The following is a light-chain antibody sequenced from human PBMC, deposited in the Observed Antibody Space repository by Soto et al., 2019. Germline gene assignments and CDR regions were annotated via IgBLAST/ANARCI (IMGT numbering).Light chain of an antibody. J-gene: IGKJ1*01. Sequence: DIVMTQSPGSLAVSLGERATINFSSIQRFLYSSNNKNYLAWYQQKAGQPPKLIIDWASTRASGVPDRFSGSGSGTDFTLTISSLQAEDVAVYYCQHYFNSWTFGQGTKV. V-gene: IGKV4-1*01. CDR3: QHYFNSWT. CDR1: QRFLYSSNNKNY. CDR2: WAS.